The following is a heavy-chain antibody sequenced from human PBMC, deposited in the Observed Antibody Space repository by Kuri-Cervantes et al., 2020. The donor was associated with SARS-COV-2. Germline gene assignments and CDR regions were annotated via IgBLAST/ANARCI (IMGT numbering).Heavy chain of an antibody. CDR3: ARATSRPTIAAAGYFDS. J-gene: IGHJ4*02. V-gene: IGHV4-59*12. CDR1: GGSFSGYY. CDR2: IYYSGST. Sequence: GSLRLSCAVYGGSFSGYYWSWIRQPPGQGLEWLGYIYYSGSTKYNPSLESRVTMSADSSKNQFSLKLNSVTAADTAVYYCARATSRPTIAAAGYFDSWGQGILVTVSS. D-gene: IGHD6-25*01.